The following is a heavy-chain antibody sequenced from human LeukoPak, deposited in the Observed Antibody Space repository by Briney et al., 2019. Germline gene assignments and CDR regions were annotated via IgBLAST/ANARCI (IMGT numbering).Heavy chain of an antibody. Sequence: RGALRLSRVPTRFRFSTQWTSWARPAPGRGREWVANIKQEGREKNNVDSVEGRFTISRDNAKNTLFLQMNSLRAEDTAVYYCARGRLPDRWLGLAYWGQGTLVTVSS. J-gene: IGHJ4*02. D-gene: IGHD5-12*01. CDR3: ARGRLPDRWLGLAY. CDR2: IKQEGREK. V-gene: IGHV3-7*01. CDR1: RFRFSTQW.